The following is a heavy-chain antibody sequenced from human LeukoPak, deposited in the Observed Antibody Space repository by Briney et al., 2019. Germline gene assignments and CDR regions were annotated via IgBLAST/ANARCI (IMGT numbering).Heavy chain of an antibody. CDR2: MNPNSGNT. CDR1: GYTFTSYD. CDR3: ARGYYDSSGYAH. D-gene: IGHD3-22*01. Sequence: ASVKVSCKASGYTFTSYDINWVRQATGQGLEWMGWMNPNSGNTGYAQRFQGRVTMTRNTSISTAYMELSSLRSEDTAVYYCARGYYDSSGYAHWGQGTLVTVSS. V-gene: IGHV1-8*01. J-gene: IGHJ4*02.